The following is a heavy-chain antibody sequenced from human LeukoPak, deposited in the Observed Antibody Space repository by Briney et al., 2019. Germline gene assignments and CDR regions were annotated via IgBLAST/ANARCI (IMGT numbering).Heavy chain of an antibody. D-gene: IGHD3-10*01. Sequence: GGSLRLSCAASGFTFSSYAMSWVRQAPGKGLEWVSAISGSGGSTYYADSVKGRFTISRDNSKNTLYLQMNSLRAEDTAVYYCAKGTLWFVELPGEPSHGMDVWGQGTTVTVSS. V-gene: IGHV3-23*01. J-gene: IGHJ6*02. CDR2: ISGSGGST. CDR1: GFTFSSYA. CDR3: AKGTLWFVELPGEPSHGMDV.